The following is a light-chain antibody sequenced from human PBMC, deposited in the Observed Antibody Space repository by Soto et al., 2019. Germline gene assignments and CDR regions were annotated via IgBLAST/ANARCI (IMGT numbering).Light chain of an antibody. CDR3: LSYTTSGTYV. V-gene: IGLV2-14*03. J-gene: IGLJ1*01. CDR2: DVS. Sequence: QSALTQPASVSGSPGQSITIPCTGTSSDVGGYNYVSWYQQHPGIAPKVMIYDVSNRPSGVSNRFSGSKSGNTASLTISGLQAEDEADYYCLSYTTSGTYVFGTGTKVTVL. CDR1: SSDVGGYNY.